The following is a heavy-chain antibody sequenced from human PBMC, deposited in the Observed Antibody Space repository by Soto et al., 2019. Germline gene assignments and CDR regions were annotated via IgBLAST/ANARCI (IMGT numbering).Heavy chain of an antibody. Sequence: SVEVSCKASGFTFTSSAMQWVRQARGQRLEWIGWIVVGSGNTNYAQKFQERVTITRDMSTSTDYMELSSQRSEDTAGFYWAADLIGSYRARVDWGQRTLETHSS. D-gene: IGHD1-26*01. CDR1: GFTFTSSA. CDR2: IVVGSGNT. CDR3: AADLIGSYRARVD. V-gene: IGHV1-58*02. J-gene: IGHJ4*02.